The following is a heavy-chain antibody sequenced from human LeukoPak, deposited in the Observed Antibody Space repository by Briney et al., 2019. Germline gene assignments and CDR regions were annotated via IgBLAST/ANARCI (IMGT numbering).Heavy chain of an antibody. CDR2: IYNSGST. CDR3: ARSGTVTTFYYYYYMDV. D-gene: IGHD4-17*01. Sequence: SETPSLTCTVSGGSISNDYWSWIRQPPGKGLEWIGYIYNSGSTNYNPSLKSRVTISVETSKKQFSLKLSSVTAADTAVYYCARSGTVTTFYYYYYMDVWGKGTTVTVSS. V-gene: IGHV4-59*01. CDR1: GGSISNDY. J-gene: IGHJ6*03.